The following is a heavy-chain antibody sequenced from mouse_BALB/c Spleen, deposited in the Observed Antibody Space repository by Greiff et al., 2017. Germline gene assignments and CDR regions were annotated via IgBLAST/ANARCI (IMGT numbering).Heavy chain of an antibody. V-gene: IGHV1-9*01. CDR1: GFTFSSYW. CDR2: ILPGSGST. CDR3: ARGGEGYFDY. Sequence: QVQLKQSGAELMKPGASVKISCTASGFTFSSYWIEWVKQRPGHGLEWSGEILPGSGSTNYTEKFKGKATFTADTSSNTAYMQRSSLTSEDAAVYYCARGGEGYFDYWGQGTTVTVSA. J-gene: IGHJ2*01.